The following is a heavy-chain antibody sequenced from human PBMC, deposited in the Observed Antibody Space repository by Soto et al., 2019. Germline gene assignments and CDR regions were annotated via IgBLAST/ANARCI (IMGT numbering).Heavy chain of an antibody. CDR2: VIRIFGTA. J-gene: IGHJ6*02. D-gene: IGHD3-22*01. CDR1: GGTFSSYA. CDR3: ARDKVGYYDSSGYYRVSVPPDYYYGMDV. V-gene: IGHV1-69*01. Sequence: QVQLVQSGAEVKKPGSWVKVSCKASGGTFSSYAISWVRQAPGQVLEWMGGVIRIFGTANYAQKFQGRVTITADESTSTAYMELSSLRSEDTAVYYCARDKVGYYDSSGYYRVSVPPDYYYGMDVWGQGTTVTVSS.